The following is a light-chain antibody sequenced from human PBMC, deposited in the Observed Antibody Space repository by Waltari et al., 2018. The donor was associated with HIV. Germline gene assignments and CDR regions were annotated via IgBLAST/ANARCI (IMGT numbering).Light chain of an antibody. CDR3: CAYAGSTTYVI. V-gene: IGLV2-23*02. J-gene: IGLJ2*01. CDR2: EVS. Sequence: QSALTQPASVSGSPGQSITISCTGTSSDVGGYNLLSWYQQHPGKAPKLMIYEVSKRPSGVSNRFSGSKSGNTPSLTISGLQAEDEADYYCCAYAGSTTYVIFGGGTKLTVL. CDR1: SSDVGGYNL.